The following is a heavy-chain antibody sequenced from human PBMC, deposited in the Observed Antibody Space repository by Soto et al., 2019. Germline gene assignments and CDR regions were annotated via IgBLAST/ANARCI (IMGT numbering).Heavy chain of an antibody. CDR3: ARDAVRSSPGAYYYYGMDV. Sequence: PGGSLRLSCAASGFTFSSYAMSWVRQAPGKGLEWVSSISSSSSYIYYADPVKGRFTISRDNAKNSLYLQMNSLRAEDTAVYYCARDAVRSSPGAYYYYGMDVWGQGTTVTVSS. D-gene: IGHD6-6*01. CDR1: GFTFSSYA. V-gene: IGHV3-21*01. CDR2: ISSSSSYI. J-gene: IGHJ6*02.